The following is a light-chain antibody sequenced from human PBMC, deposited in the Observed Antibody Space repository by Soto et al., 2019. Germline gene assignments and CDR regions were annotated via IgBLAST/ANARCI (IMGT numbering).Light chain of an antibody. Sequence: QSVLTQPASVSGSHRQSIAISCTETSSDVGGYSYVSWYQQQPGKAPKLVISDVSNRPSGVSDRFSGSKSGNTASLTISGLQTEDEADYYCASYTTSSTYVFGTGTKVTVL. V-gene: IGLV2-14*01. CDR2: DVS. CDR1: SSDVGGYSY. CDR3: ASYTTSSTYV. J-gene: IGLJ1*01.